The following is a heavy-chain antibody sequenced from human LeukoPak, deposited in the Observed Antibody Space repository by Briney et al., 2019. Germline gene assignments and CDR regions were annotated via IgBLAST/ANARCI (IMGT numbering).Heavy chain of an antibody. CDR1: GYTFTSYY. Sequence: ASVKVSCKASGYTFTSYYMHWVRQAPGQGLEWMGIINLSGGSTSYAQKFQGRVTMTRDTSTSTVYMELSSLRSEDTAAYYCARSNGVGSDFDYWGQGTLVTVSS. V-gene: IGHV1-46*03. CDR2: INLSGGST. J-gene: IGHJ4*02. D-gene: IGHD2-8*01. CDR3: ARSNGVGSDFDY.